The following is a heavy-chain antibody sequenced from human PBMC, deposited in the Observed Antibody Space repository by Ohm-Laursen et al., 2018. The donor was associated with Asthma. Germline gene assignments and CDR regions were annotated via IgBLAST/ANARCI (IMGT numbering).Heavy chain of an antibody. CDR3: VRDVVDRFDY. CDR1: GYSVTSYA. J-gene: IGHJ4*02. CDR2: TYIGNT. Sequence: GASVKVSCKASGYSVTSYAFSWVRQAPGQRPEWMGWTYIGNTNYAPNFRDRITMTTDTSTNTAYMELRSLTSDDTAVYYCVRDVVDRFDYWGQGSLVIVSS. D-gene: IGHD2-21*01. V-gene: IGHV1-18*04.